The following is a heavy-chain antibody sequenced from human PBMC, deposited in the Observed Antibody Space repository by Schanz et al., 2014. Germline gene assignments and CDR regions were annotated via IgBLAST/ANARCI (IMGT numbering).Heavy chain of an antibody. CDR1: GFTLSNSD. CDR3: ARAHGNNWYGKGLDY. V-gene: IGHV3-13*01. Sequence: QLVGSGGGLVQPGGSLRLSCAASGFTLSNSDMHWVRQGTGKGLEWVSTIGYLGDTYYPDSVKGRFTVSRDSGQNSLYLQMNSLRADDTAVYFCARAHGNNWYGKGLDYWGQGTQVTVSS. CDR2: IGYLGDT. D-gene: IGHD1-1*01. J-gene: IGHJ4*02.